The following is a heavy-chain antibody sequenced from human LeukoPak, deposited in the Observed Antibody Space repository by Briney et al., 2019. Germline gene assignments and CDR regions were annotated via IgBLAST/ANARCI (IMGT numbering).Heavy chain of an antibody. CDR2: IYSGGST. CDR3: ARDWSDMKDY. V-gene: IGHV3-66*01. Sequence: GGSLRLSCAASGFTVSSNYMSWVRQAPGRGLEWVSVIYSGGSTYYADSVKGRFTISRDNSKNTLYLQMNSLRAEDTAVYYCARDWSDMKDYWGQGTLVTVSS. CDR1: GFTVSSNY. J-gene: IGHJ4*02. D-gene: IGHD2-15*01.